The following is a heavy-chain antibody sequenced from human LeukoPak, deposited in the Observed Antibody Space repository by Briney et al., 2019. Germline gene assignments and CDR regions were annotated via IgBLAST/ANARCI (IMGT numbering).Heavy chain of an antibody. CDR3: ARGDAYTTSP. CDR2: IKRDGGDK. D-gene: IGHD2-2*02. CDR1: GFTFSSFW. V-gene: IGHV3-7*05. Sequence: GGSLRLSCAASGFTFSSFWMSWVRQAPGKGLEWVANIKRDGGDKYYVDSVKGRFSISRDNAKNSLYLHMNSLRAEDTAVYYCARGDAYTTSPWGQGTLVTVSS. J-gene: IGHJ4*02.